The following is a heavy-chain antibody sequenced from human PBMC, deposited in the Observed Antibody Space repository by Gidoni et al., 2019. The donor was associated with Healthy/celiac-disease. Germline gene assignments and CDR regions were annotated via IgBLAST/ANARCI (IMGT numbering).Heavy chain of an antibody. CDR2: INHSGST. V-gene: IGHV4-34*01. D-gene: IGHD3-16*01. Sequence: QVQLQQWGAGLLKPSETLSLTCAVSGGSFSGYYWSWIRQPPGKGLEWIGEINHSGSTNYTPSLKSRVTISVDTSKNQFSLKLSSVTAADTAVYYCARGPRGISAFDIWGQGTMVTVSS. CDR1: GGSFSGYY. CDR3: ARGPRGISAFDI. J-gene: IGHJ3*02.